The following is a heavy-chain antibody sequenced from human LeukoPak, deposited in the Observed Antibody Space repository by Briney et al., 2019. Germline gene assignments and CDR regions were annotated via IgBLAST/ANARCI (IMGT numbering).Heavy chain of an antibody. CDR1: RFTFSSYG. Sequence: PGRSLRLSCAASRFTFSSYGMHWVRQAPGKGLEWVAVISYDGSNKYYADSVKGRFTISRDNSKNTLYLQMNSLRAEDTAVYYCAKDFFIVGATTVDYWGQGTLVTVSS. CDR3: AKDFFIVGATTVDY. V-gene: IGHV3-30*18. D-gene: IGHD1-26*01. CDR2: ISYDGSNK. J-gene: IGHJ4*02.